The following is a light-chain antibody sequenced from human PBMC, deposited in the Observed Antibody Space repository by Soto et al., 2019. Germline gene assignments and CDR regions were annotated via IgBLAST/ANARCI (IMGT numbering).Light chain of an antibody. V-gene: IGKV3-15*01. CDR3: QQYNSWPFT. CDR2: GAS. Sequence: ETVMTQSPATLSVSPGERATLSCRASQSVSSKLAWYQQKVGQSPRLLIHGASTRATGVPARFSGSGSGTAFTLTISSLQSEDFAVYYCQQYNSWPFTFGPGTKVDIK. CDR1: QSVSSK. J-gene: IGKJ3*01.